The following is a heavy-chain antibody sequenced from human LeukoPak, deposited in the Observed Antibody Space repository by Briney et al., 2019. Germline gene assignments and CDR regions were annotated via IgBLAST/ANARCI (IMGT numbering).Heavy chain of an antibody. CDR3: ARDFNLCGGNFDY. J-gene: IGHJ4*02. Sequence: GGSLTLSCAASGFTFRSYSMNWVRQAPGTGLEWVSYISSSSRTIYYADSVKGRFTISRDNAKNSLYLQMNSLRAEDTAVYYCARDFNLCGGNFDYWGQGTLVTVSS. CDR1: GFTFRSYS. D-gene: IGHD4-23*01. V-gene: IGHV3-48*04. CDR2: ISSSSRTI.